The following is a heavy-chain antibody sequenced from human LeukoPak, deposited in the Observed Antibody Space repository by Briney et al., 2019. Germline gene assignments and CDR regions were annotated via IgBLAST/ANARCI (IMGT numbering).Heavy chain of an antibody. J-gene: IGHJ4*02. D-gene: IGHD1-14*01. Sequence: GGSLRLSCAASGFTFSSYGMHWVRQAPGKGLEWVAVISYDGSNKYYADSVKGRFTISRDNSKNTLYLQMNSLRAEDTAVYYCAKLTLANFDYWGQGTLVTVSS. V-gene: IGHV3-30*18. CDR2: ISYDGSNK. CDR3: AKLTLANFDY. CDR1: GFTFSSYG.